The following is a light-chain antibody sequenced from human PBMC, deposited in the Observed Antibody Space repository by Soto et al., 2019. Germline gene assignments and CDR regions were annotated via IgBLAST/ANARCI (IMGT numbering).Light chain of an antibody. Sequence: EIVLTQSPGTLSLSPGERATLSCRASQSLRNIYLAWYQQKPGQGPRLLIYGASTTATGIPDRFSGSGSGTDFTLTISRLEPDDFAVYYCQQYGNMPFTFGQGTRLEIK. CDR3: QQYGNMPFT. CDR1: QSLRNIY. J-gene: IGKJ5*01. CDR2: GAS. V-gene: IGKV3-20*01.